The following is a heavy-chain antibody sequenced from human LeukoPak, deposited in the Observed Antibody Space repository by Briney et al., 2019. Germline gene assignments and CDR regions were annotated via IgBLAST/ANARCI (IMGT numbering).Heavy chain of an antibody. CDR1: GGSTSSYY. CDR3: ARELDWFDAFDI. V-gene: IGHV4-59*01. CDR2: IYYSGST. D-gene: IGHD3-9*01. Sequence: PSETLSLTCTVSGGSTSSYYWSWIRQPPGKGLEWIGYIYYSGSTNYNPSLKSRVTISVDTSKNQFSLKLSSVTAADTAVYYCARELDWFDAFDIWGQGTMVTVSS. J-gene: IGHJ3*02.